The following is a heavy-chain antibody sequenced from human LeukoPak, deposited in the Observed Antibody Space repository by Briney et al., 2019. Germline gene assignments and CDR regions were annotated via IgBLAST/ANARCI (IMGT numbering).Heavy chain of an antibody. Sequence: GGSLRLSCAASGFTFSSYAMSWVRQAPGKGLEWVSAISGSGGSTYYADSVKGRFTISSDNSKNTLYLQMNSLRAEDTAVYHCAKIGAQTDGYYYDSSGYFTWGQGTLVTVSS. D-gene: IGHD3-22*01. CDR1: GFTFSSYA. CDR3: AKIGAQTDGYYYDSSGYFT. CDR2: ISGSGGST. V-gene: IGHV3-23*01. J-gene: IGHJ5*02.